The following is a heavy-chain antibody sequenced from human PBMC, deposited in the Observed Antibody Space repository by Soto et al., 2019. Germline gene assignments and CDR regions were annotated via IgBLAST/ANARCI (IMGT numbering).Heavy chain of an antibody. V-gene: IGHV3-49*03. Sequence: PGGSLRLSCTGSGFTFGDFGMSWFRQAPGKGLEWLSSIRSKGYGGTTESAAAVRGRFITSRDDSKSIAYLQMNSLKTEDTAVYYCASLTSWSQEYYYGMVVWGQGTTVTVSS. CDR2: IRSKGYGGTT. J-gene: IGHJ6*02. CDR3: ASLTSWSQEYYYGMVV. D-gene: IGHD2-2*01. CDR1: GFTFGDFG.